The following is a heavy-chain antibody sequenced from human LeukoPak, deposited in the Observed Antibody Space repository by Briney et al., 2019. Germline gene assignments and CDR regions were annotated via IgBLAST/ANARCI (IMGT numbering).Heavy chain of an antibody. Sequence: GGSLRLSCAASGPTFSIYDMHWVRQARGKPLEWVSAIATTGDSYYPGSVKGRFTISRENAKNSLYLQMNSLRAGDTAVYYCARGTVTAGAFDYWGQGTLVTVSS. CDR3: ARGTVTAGAFDY. J-gene: IGHJ4*02. V-gene: IGHV3-13*01. CDR2: IATTGDS. D-gene: IGHD4-17*01. CDR1: GPTFSIYD.